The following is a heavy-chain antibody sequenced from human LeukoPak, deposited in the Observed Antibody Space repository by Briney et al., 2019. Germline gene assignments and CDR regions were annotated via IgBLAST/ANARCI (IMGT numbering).Heavy chain of an antibody. J-gene: IGHJ6*03. CDR1: GGSISSSSYY. D-gene: IGHD1-26*01. V-gene: IGHV4-39*07. Sequence: PSETLSLTCTVSGGSISSSSYYWGWIRQPPGRGLEWIGSIYYSGSTYYNPSLKSRVTISVDTSKNQFSLKLSSVTAADTAVYYCATTTGPPHYYYYMDVWGKGTTVTISS. CDR3: ATTTGPPHYYYYMDV. CDR2: IYYSGST.